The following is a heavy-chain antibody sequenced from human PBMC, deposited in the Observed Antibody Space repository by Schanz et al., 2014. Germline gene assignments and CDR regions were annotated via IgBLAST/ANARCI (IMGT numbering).Heavy chain of an antibody. CDR1: GFTVNTNY. CDR2: MYINSGST. V-gene: IGHV3-53*01. CDR3: ARDGGRDGYNLAFDV. D-gene: IGHD5-12*01. J-gene: IGHJ3*01. Sequence: EVQLVESGGGLIQPGGSLRLSCAVSGFTVNTNYMSWVRQAPGKGLEWISSMYINSGSTQYADSVKGRFIISRDSSKNTLFHQMNSLRAEATAVYFCARDGGRDGYNLAFDVWGQGTLVTVSS.